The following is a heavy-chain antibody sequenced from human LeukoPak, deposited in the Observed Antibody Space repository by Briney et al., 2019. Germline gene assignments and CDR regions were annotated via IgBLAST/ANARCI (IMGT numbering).Heavy chain of an antibody. CDR2: IYHSGST. J-gene: IGHJ4*02. CDR3: ARRTVTTIWH. CDR1: GGSFSGYY. D-gene: IGHD4-17*01. Sequence: KPSETLSLTCAVYGGSFSGYYWSWIRQPPGKGLEWIGEIYHSGSTNYNPSLKSRVTISVDKSKNQFSLKLSSVTAADTAVYYCARRTVTTIWHWGQGTLVTVSS. V-gene: IGHV4-34*01.